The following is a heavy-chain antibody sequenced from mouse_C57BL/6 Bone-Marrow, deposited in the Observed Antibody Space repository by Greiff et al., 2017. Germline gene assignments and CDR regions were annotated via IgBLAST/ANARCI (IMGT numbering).Heavy chain of an antibody. Sequence: VQLQQSGAELVRPGTSVKVSCKASGYAFTNYLIEWVKQRPGQGLEWIGVINPGSGGTNYNEKFKGKATLTADKSSSTAYMQLSSLTSEDSAVYFCARRLLWYLDYWGQGTTLTVSS. V-gene: IGHV1-54*01. CDR2: INPGSGGT. CDR3: ARRLLWYLDY. J-gene: IGHJ2*01. CDR1: GYAFTNYL. D-gene: IGHD2-1*01.